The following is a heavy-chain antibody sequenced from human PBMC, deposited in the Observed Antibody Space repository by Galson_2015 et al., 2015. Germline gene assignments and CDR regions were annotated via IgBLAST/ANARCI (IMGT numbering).Heavy chain of an antibody. Sequence: SLTCTVSGGSISSYYWSWIRQPPGKGLEWIGYIYYSGSTNYNPSLKSRVTISVDTSKNQFSLKLSSVTAADTAVYYCARGRQGELPRIWYFDLWGRGTLVTVSS. J-gene: IGHJ2*01. D-gene: IGHD1-26*01. V-gene: IGHV4-59*01. CDR2: IYYSGST. CDR1: GGSISSYY. CDR3: ARGRQGELPRIWYFDL.